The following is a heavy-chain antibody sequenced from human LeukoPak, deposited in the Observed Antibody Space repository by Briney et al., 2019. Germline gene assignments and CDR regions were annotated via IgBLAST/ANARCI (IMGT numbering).Heavy chain of an antibody. CDR1: GFTFSSYG. V-gene: IGHV3-30*18. Sequence: GGSLRLSCAASGFTFSSYGMHWVRQAPGKGLEWVAVISYDGSNKYYADSVKGRFTISRDNSKNTLYLQMNSLRAEDTAVYYCAKEGSDIVVVPAAIVYWGQGTLVTVSS. D-gene: IGHD2-2*02. CDR3: AKEGSDIVVVPAAIVY. CDR2: ISYDGSNK. J-gene: IGHJ4*02.